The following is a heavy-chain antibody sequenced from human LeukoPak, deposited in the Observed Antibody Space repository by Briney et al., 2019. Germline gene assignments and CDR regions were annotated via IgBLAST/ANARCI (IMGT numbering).Heavy chain of an antibody. V-gene: IGHV3-23*01. D-gene: IGHD3-10*01. CDR1: GFTFSNIA. Sequence: GGSLRLSCAASGFTFSNIAMTWVRQAPGERLEWVSTISGSGESTYYADSLKGRFTISRDNSKNTLYLQMNSLRAEDTAVYYCAKVGPGMVRGVIRFMDIWGQGTTVTVSS. CDR3: AKVGPGMVRGVIRFMDI. CDR2: ISGSGEST. J-gene: IGHJ6*02.